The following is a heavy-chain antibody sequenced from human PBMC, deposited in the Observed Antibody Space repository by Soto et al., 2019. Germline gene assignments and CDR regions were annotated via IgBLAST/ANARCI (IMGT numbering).Heavy chain of an antibody. CDR1: GYSFTSYW. Sequence: GASLKVSCMASGYSFTSYWIGWVRQMPGKGLELKGIIYPGDSDTRYSPSFQGQVTISGDKSISTAFLQWSSLKASDTALYYCARTAAAGKYYYGMDVWGQVTTFTVSS. CDR2: IYPGDSDT. J-gene: IGHJ6*02. CDR3: ARTAAAGKYYYGMDV. D-gene: IGHD6-13*01. V-gene: IGHV5-51*01.